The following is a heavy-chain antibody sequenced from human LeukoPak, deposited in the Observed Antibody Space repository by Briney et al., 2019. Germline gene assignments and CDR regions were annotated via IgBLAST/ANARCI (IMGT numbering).Heavy chain of an antibody. Sequence: SETLSLTCTVSGGSISSYYWSWIRQPAGKGLEWIGRVYTSGSTNYNPSLKSRVTISVDTSKNQFSLKLSSVTAADTALYYCARSSCPGGSCYDNRGYFDYWGQGTLVTVSS. J-gene: IGHJ4*02. CDR1: GGSISSYY. V-gene: IGHV4-4*07. CDR2: VYTSGST. CDR3: ARSSCPGGSCYDNRGYFDY. D-gene: IGHD2-15*01.